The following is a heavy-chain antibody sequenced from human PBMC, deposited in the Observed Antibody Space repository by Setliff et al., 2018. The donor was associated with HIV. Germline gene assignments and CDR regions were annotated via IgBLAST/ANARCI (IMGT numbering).Heavy chain of an antibody. Sequence: ASVKVSCKASGYTFTTYAIHWVRQAPGQRLEWMGWINAGNGNTKYSQKSQGRVTITRDISASTAYMELSSLRSEDTAVYYCGRIYSSGWNYYYYYMDVWGKGTTVTVSS. D-gene: IGHD6-19*01. CDR3: GRIYSSGWNYYYYYMDV. J-gene: IGHJ6*03. CDR1: GYTFTTYA. CDR2: INAGNGNT. V-gene: IGHV1-3*01.